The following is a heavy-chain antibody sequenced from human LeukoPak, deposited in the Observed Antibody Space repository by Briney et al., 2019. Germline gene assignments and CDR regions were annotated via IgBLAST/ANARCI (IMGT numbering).Heavy chain of an antibody. D-gene: IGHD1-1*01. CDR1: GFTFSRYW. CDR3: ARGQDWNHDY. CDR2: IREDGSDK. Sequence: GGSLRLSCAASGFTFSRYWMSWVRQAPGKGLEWVVNIREDGSDKYYVNSVKGRFTISRDNAKNSLYLQMNSLRAEDTAVYYCARGQDWNHDYWGQGTLVTVSS. J-gene: IGHJ4*02. V-gene: IGHV3-7*01.